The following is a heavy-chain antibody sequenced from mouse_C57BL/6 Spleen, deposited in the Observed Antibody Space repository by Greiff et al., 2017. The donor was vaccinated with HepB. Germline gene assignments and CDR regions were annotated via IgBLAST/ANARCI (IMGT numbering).Heavy chain of an antibody. CDR3: ARQDSSGFGDY. CDR2: IHPNSGST. Sequence: QVQLQQSGAELVKPGASVKLSCKASGYTFTSYWMHWVKQRPGQGLEWIGMIHPNSGSTNYNEKFKSKATLTVDKSSSTAYMQLSNLTSEDSAVYYCARQDSSGFGDYWGQGTSVTVSS. CDR1: GYTFTSYW. J-gene: IGHJ4*01. V-gene: IGHV1-64*01. D-gene: IGHD3-2*02.